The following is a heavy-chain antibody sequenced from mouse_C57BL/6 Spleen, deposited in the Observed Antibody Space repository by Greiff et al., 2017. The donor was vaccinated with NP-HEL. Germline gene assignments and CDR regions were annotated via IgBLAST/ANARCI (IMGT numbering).Heavy chain of an antibody. CDR1: GFTFSSYT. Sequence: DVKLVESGGGLVKPGGSLKLSCAASGFTFSSYTMSWVRQTPEKRLEWVATISGGGGNTYYPDSVKGRFTISRDNAKNTLYLQMSSLRSEDTALYYCARHERSSYAMDYWGQGTSVTVSS. CDR2: ISGGGGNT. V-gene: IGHV5-9*01. D-gene: IGHD1-1*01. CDR3: ARHERSSYAMDY. J-gene: IGHJ4*01.